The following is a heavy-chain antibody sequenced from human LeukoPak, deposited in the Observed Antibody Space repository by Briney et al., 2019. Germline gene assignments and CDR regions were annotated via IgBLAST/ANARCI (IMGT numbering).Heavy chain of an antibody. CDR1: GYIFIGYY. D-gene: IGHD6-19*01. CDR3: VRDMDRGQWLVRPYN. J-gene: IGHJ4*02. V-gene: IGHV1-2*02. CDR2: IDPKSGGT. Sequence: ASVRVSCKTSGYIFIGYYMHWVRQAPGQGLEWMGWIDPKSGGTKYAQKFQGRVTMTRDMSINTAYMDLRRLKSDDTAVYYCVRDMDRGQWLVRPYNWGQGTLVTVSS.